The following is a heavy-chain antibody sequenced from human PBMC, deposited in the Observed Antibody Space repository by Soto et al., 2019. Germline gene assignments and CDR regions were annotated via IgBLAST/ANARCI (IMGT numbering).Heavy chain of an antibody. J-gene: IGHJ6*03. CDR1: GFTFSSYG. CDR3: ARGNGDYDFNYYYMDV. Sequence: GGSLRLSCAASGFTFSSYGMHWVRQAPGKGLEWVAVIWYDGSNKYYADSVKGRFTISRDNSKNTLYLQMNSLRAEDTAVYYCARGNGDYDFNYYYMDVWGKGTTVTVSS. V-gene: IGHV3-33*01. D-gene: IGHD4-17*01. CDR2: IWYDGSNK.